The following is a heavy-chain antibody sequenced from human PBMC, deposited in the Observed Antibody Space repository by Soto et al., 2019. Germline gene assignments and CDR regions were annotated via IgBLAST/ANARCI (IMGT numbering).Heavy chain of an antibody. CDR2: IIPISDTT. J-gene: IGHJ6*02. Sequence: QVQLVQSGAEVKKPGSSVKVSCKASGGTFSSYAISWVRQAPGQGLEWMGGIIPISDTTNYAQKFQGRVTITADESTSSAYMELSSLRSEDTAVYYCARSQGSSTSLEIYYYYYYGMEVWGQGPTVTVSS. V-gene: IGHV1-69*01. CDR3: ARSQGSSTSLEIYYYYYYGMEV. CDR1: GGTFSSYA. D-gene: IGHD2-2*01.